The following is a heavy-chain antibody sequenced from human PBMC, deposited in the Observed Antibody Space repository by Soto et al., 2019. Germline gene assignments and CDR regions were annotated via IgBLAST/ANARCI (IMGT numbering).Heavy chain of an antibody. Sequence: QVQLVQSGAEVKKPGSSVKVSCKASGGTFSSYAISWVRQAPGQGLEWIGGILPIFGTANYAQKCQCRVTITADVSTSTAYMELSSLRSEDTAVYYCARELRLHPSAPFAYWGQGTLVTVSS. V-gene: IGHV1-69*01. CDR3: ARELRLHPSAPFAY. CDR2: ILPIFGTA. J-gene: IGHJ4*02. CDR1: GGTFSSYA.